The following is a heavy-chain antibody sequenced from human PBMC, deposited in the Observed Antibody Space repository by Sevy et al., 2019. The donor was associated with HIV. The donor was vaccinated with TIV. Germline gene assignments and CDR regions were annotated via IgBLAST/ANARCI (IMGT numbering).Heavy chain of an antibody. Sequence: GGSLRLSCAASGFTFSSYWMSWVRQAPGKGLEWVANIKQDGSEKYYVDSVKGRFTISRDNAKNSLYLQMNSLRAEDTAVYYCARGGYFDWLLDWALDPWGQGTLVTVSS. CDR2: IKQDGSEK. CDR1: GFTFSSYW. CDR3: ARGGYFDWLLDWALDP. V-gene: IGHV3-7*03. D-gene: IGHD3-9*01. J-gene: IGHJ5*02.